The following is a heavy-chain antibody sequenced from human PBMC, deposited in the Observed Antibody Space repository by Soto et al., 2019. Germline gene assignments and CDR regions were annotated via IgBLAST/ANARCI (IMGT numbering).Heavy chain of an antibody. CDR2: ISAYNGNT. V-gene: IGHV1-18*01. Sequence: QVQLVQSGAEVKKPGASVKVSCKASGYTFTSYGISWVRQAPGQGLEWMGWISAYNGNTNYAQKLQGRVTMTTDTSTSTAYMELRSLRSDDTAVYYCARDLSPYGSGPYGYFDLWGRGPLVTVSS. CDR3: ARDLSPYGSGPYGYFDL. D-gene: IGHD3-10*01. CDR1: GYTFTSYG. J-gene: IGHJ2*01.